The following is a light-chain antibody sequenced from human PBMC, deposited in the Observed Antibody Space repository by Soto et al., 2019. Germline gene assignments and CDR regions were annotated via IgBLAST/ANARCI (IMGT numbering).Light chain of an antibody. J-gene: IGKJ1*01. CDR3: QQYASSPQT. Sequence: EIVLTQSPGALSLSLGARATLSCRASPSVKSSYLVWYQQKAGQAARLLIYDASTRATGIPDRVTGSGSGTDFTLTLSRLEPEDFELYSCQQYASSPQTFGQGTKVEFK. CDR2: DAS. V-gene: IGKV3-20*01. CDR1: PSVKSSY.